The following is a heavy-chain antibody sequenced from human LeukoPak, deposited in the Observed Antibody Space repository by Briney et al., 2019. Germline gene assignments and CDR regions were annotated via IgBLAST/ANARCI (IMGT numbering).Heavy chain of an antibody. CDR2: INPRDGGT. CDR1: GYTFTNFY. J-gene: IGHJ4*02. Sequence: GASVKVSCKASGYTFTNFYIQWVRQAPGHGLEWMGRINPRDGGTTHIQKLQGRLTMTRDTSTTTVYMELSSLRSEDTAIYYCARDNGYGSGWYDYWGQGTQVTVSS. V-gene: IGHV1-46*04. D-gene: IGHD6-19*01. CDR3: ARDNGYGSGWYDY.